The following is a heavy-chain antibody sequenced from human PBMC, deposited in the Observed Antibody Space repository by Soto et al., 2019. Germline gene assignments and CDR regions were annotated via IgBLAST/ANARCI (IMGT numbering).Heavy chain of an antibody. CDR2: ISGGGGGST. Sequence: PGGSLRLSCAASGFTFSSYAMSWVRQAPGKGLEWVSSISGGGGGSTFYADSVKGRFTISRDNSKNTLYLQMNRLRAEDTAVYYCAAGSGWYPFDYWGQGTLVTVSS. CDR3: AAGSGWYPFDY. J-gene: IGHJ4*02. CDR1: GFTFSSYA. V-gene: IGHV3-23*01. D-gene: IGHD6-19*01.